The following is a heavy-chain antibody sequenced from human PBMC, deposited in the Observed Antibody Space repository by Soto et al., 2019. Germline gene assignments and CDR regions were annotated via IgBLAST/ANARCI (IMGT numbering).Heavy chain of an antibody. D-gene: IGHD3-3*01. CDR1: GGTFSSYA. CDR3: ASSFLGAVTNRGRFLEWLGNDC. V-gene: IGHV1-69*13. J-gene: IGHJ4*02. Sequence: ASVKVSCKASGGTFSSYAISWVRQAPGQGLEWMGGIIPIFGTANYAQKFQGRVTITADESTSTAYMELSSLRSEDTAVYYCASSFLGAVTNRGRFLEWLGNDCWGQGTLV. CDR2: IIPIFGTA.